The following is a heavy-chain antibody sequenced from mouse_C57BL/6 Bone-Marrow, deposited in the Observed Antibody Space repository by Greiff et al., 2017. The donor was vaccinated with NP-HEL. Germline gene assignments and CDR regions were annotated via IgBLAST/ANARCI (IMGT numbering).Heavy chain of an antibody. J-gene: IGHJ4*01. Sequence: VQLQQSGAELVRPGASVKLSCTASGFNIKDDYMHWVKQRPEQGLEWIGWIDPENGDTEYASKFQGKATITADTSSNTAYLQLSSLTSEDTAVYYCTTDYYDSSLYSYAMDYWGQGTSVTVSS. CDR2: IDPENGDT. V-gene: IGHV14-4*01. CDR3: TTDYYDSSLYSYAMDY. CDR1: GFNIKDDY. D-gene: IGHD1-1*01.